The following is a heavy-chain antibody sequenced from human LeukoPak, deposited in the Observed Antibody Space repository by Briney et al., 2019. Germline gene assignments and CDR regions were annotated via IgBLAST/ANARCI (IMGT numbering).Heavy chain of an antibody. CDR3: ARDRPLVGAIIYFDY. Sequence: GGSLRLSCAASGFTFSSYEMNWVRQAPGKGLEWVSYISSSGSTIYYADSVKGRFTISRDNAKNSLYLQMNSLRAEDTAVYYCARDRPLVGAIIYFDYWGQGTLVTVSS. D-gene: IGHD1-26*01. J-gene: IGHJ4*02. CDR2: ISSSGSTI. V-gene: IGHV3-48*03. CDR1: GFTFSSYE.